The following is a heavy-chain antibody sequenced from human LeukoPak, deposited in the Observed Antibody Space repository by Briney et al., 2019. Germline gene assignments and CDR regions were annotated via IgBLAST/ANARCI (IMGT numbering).Heavy chain of an antibody. CDR3: AGEKRYCSGGSCSRFDP. Sequence: ASVKVSCKASGYTFTSYYMHWVRQAPGQGLEWMGIINPSGGSTSYAQKFQGRVTMTRDTSTSTVYMELSSLRSEDTAVYYCAGEKRYCSGGSCSRFDPWGQGTLVTVSS. V-gene: IGHV1-46*01. D-gene: IGHD2-15*01. CDR2: INPSGGST. J-gene: IGHJ5*02. CDR1: GYTFTSYY.